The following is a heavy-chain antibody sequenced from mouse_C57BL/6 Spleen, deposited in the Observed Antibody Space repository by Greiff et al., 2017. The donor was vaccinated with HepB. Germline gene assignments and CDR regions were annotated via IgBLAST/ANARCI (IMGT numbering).Heavy chain of an antibody. V-gene: IGHV1-81*01. CDR2: IYPRSGNT. D-gene: IGHD1-1*01. Sequence: QVQLQQSGAELARPGASVKLSCKASGYTFTSYGISWVKQSTVQGLEWIGEIYPRSGNTYYNEKFKGKATLTADKSSSTAYMELRSLTSEDSAVYFCARIITTVVDPYYFDYWGQGTTLTVSS. J-gene: IGHJ2*01. CDR3: ARIITTVVDPYYFDY. CDR1: GYTFTSYG.